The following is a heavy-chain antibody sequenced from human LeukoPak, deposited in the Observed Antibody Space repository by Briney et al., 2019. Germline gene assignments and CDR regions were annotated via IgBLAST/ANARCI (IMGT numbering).Heavy chain of an antibody. V-gene: IGHV4-34*01. J-gene: IGHJ5*02. Sequence: SETLSLTCAVSGGSFSGYYWSWIRQPPGKGLEWIGEINHSGSTNYNPSLKSRVTISVDTSKNLFSLKLSSVTAADTAVYYCARTRIGRFDPWGQGTLVTVSS. CDR2: INHSGST. D-gene: IGHD3-22*01. CDR3: ARTRIGRFDP. CDR1: GGSFSGYY.